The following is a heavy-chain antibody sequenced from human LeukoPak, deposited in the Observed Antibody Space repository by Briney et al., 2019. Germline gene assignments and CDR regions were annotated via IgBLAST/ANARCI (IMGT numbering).Heavy chain of an antibody. CDR2: NYSSGST. CDR1: GGSISNYL. J-gene: IGHJ4*02. D-gene: IGHD1-26*01. Sequence: SETLSLTCSVSGGSISNYLWTWLRQPPGKGLEWIGYNYSSGSTYYNPSLKSRITISVDTSKNRFSLKLSTVTAADTAVYYCARRPSGDPKFDYWGQGTLVTVSS. V-gene: IGHV4-59*08. CDR3: ARRPSGDPKFDY.